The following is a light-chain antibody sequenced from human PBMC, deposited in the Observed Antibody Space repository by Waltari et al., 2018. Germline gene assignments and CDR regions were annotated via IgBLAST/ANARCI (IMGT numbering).Light chain of an antibody. CDR1: SSDVGGYNY. Sequence: QSALTQPRSVSGSPGPSVTISCTGTSSDVGGYNYVPWYQQHPGKAPNLMIYDVSKRPSGVPDRFSGSKSGNTASLTISGLQADDEADYYCCSYAGSYTGVFGTGSKVTVL. J-gene: IGLJ1*01. CDR3: CSYAGSYTGV. V-gene: IGLV2-11*01. CDR2: DVS.